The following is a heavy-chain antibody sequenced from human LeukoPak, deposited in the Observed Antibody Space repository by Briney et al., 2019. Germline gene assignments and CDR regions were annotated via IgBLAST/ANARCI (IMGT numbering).Heavy chain of an antibody. CDR2: ISSSSSYI. V-gene: IGHV3-21*01. J-gene: IGHJ4*02. D-gene: IGHD6-13*01. CDR3: ARDHSSSWQYYFDY. Sequence: GGSLRLSCAASGFTFSRYSMHWVRQAPGKGLEWVSSISSSSSYIYYADSVKGRFTISRDNAKNSLYLQMNSLRAEDTAVYYCARDHSSSWQYYFDYWGQGTLVTVSS. CDR1: GFTFSRYS.